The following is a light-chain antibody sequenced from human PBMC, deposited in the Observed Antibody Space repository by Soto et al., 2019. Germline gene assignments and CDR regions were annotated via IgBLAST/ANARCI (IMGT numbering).Light chain of an antibody. CDR2: DSS. V-gene: IGKV3-11*01. J-gene: IGKJ4*01. CDR3: QQRSDWPST. CDR1: QSVGTY. Sequence: EIVLTQSPATLSLSPGERATLSCRASQSVGTYFAWYQQKPGQAPRLLIYDSSNRATGNPARFSGSVSGTDFTLTITSLEPEDFAVYYCQQRSDWPSTFGGGTKVEIK.